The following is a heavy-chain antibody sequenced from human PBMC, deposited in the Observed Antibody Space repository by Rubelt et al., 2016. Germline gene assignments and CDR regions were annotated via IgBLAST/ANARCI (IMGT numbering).Heavy chain of an antibody. V-gene: IGHV3-72*01. CDR1: GFTFSDYY. J-gene: IGHJ4*02. CDR2: IRNKPKGYAT. CDR3: AKDGSLLRFLEWLSQFDY. D-gene: IGHD3-3*01. Sequence: VHLVESGGGVVQPGGSLRLSCAASGFTFSDYYMSWIRQAPGKGLEWVGRIRNKPKGYATAYAASMKGRFTISRDNSKNTLYLQMNSLRAEDTAVYYCAKDGSLLRFLEWLSQFDYWGQGTLVTVSS.